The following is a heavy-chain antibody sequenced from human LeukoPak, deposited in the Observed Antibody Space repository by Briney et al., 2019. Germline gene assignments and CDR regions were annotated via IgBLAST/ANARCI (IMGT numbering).Heavy chain of an antibody. Sequence: PGGSLRLSCAAPGFTFSDYYMSWIRQAPGKGLEWVSYISTTSSYTDYADSVKGRFTISRDNAKNLLYLQMNSLRPDDTAVYYCARDWYCSSSICYTDRNWFDPWGQGTLVTVSS. V-gene: IGHV3-11*05. CDR2: ISTTSSYT. D-gene: IGHD2-2*02. CDR3: ARDWYCSSSICYTDRNWFDP. CDR1: GFTFSDYY. J-gene: IGHJ5*02.